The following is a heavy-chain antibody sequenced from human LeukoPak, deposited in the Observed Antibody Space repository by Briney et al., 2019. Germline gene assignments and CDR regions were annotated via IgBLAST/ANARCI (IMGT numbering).Heavy chain of an antibody. J-gene: IGHJ5*02. D-gene: IGHD6-19*01. CDR1: GFTFSSYW. V-gene: IGHV3-7*01. Sequence: VGSLRLSCAASGFTFSSYWMSWVRQAPGKGLEWVANIKQDESEKYYVDSVKGRFTISRDNAKNSLYLQMNSLRAEDTAVYYCARKYSSGWYSVFDPWGQGTLVTVSS. CDR3: ARKYSSGWYSVFDP. CDR2: IKQDESEK.